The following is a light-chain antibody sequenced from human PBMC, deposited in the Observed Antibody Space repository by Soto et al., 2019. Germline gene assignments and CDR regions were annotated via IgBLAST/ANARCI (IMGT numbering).Light chain of an antibody. Sequence: QSVLTQPPSVSGAPGQRVTISCTGSSSNIGAGHDVRWYQQLPGTAPKLLIYANSYRPSGVPDRFSGSKSGTSASLAITGLQTDDEADYYCQSYDRSLSGLYVFGTGTKVTVL. CDR1: SSNIGAGHD. CDR3: QSYDRSLSGLYV. CDR2: ANS. V-gene: IGLV1-40*01. J-gene: IGLJ1*01.